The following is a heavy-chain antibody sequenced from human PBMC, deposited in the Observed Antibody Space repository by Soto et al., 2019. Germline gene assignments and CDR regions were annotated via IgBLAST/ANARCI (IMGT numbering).Heavy chain of an antibody. Sequence: QVQLQESGPGLVNPSETLSLTCTVSGGSVTSSTSSWAWVRQPPGKGLHWIGTIFYGHGTYYNPSLERRVTISRDTSKIQFSLELTSVTAADTAVYYCARQPTGYPNWFDAWGRGILVIVSS. CDR2: IFYGHGT. J-gene: IGHJ5*02. V-gene: IGHV4-39*01. CDR3: ARQPTGYPNWFDA. D-gene: IGHD3-9*01. CDR1: GGSVTSSTSS.